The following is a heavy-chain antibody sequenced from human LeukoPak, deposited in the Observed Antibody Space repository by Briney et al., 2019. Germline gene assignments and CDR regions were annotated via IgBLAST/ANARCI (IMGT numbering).Heavy chain of an antibody. V-gene: IGHV3-7*01. CDR1: GFTFSSYW. Sequence: GGSLRLSCAASGFTFSSYWMTWVRQTPGKGLEWVASIKRDGSEKYYLDSVKGRFTISRDNGKNSLYLQMNSLRAEDTAVYYCARENVPDWLDPWGQGTLVTVSS. CDR2: IKRDGSEK. CDR3: ARENVPDWLDP. J-gene: IGHJ5*02. D-gene: IGHD3-10*02.